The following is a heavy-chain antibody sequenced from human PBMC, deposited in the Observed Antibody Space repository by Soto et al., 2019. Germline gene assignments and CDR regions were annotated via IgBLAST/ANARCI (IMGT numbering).Heavy chain of an antibody. V-gene: IGHV4-4*02. Sequence: SSETLSLTCAVSGGSISSSNWWSWVRQPPGKGLEWIGEIYHSGSTNYNPSLKSRVTISVDKSKNQFSLKLSSVTAADTAVYYCASSGYSSGWSFDYWGQGTLVTVS. D-gene: IGHD6-19*01. CDR1: GGSISSSNW. J-gene: IGHJ4*02. CDR3: ASSGYSSGWSFDY. CDR2: IYHSGST.